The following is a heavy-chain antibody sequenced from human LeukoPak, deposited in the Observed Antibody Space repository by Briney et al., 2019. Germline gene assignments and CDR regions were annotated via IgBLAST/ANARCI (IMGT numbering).Heavy chain of an antibody. CDR2: ISSSGSTI. CDR1: GFTFSSYE. J-gene: IGHJ6*04. Sequence: PGGSRRLSCAASGFTFSSYEMNWVRQAPGKGLEWVSYISSSGSTIYYADSVKGRFTISRDNAKNSLYLQMNSLRAEDTAVYYCARENGSGSYESLYYYYGMDVWGKGTTVTVSS. V-gene: IGHV3-48*03. D-gene: IGHD3-10*01. CDR3: ARENGSGSYESLYYYYGMDV.